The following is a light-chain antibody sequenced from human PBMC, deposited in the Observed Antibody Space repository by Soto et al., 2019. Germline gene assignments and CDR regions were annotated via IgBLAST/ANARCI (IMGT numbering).Light chain of an antibody. CDR1: QSVRSSD. CDR2: GAS. V-gene: IGKV3-20*01. J-gene: IGKJ5*01. Sequence: EIVLTQSPGNTSLSPGERPTLACGASQSVRSSDLAWYQQKPGQAXXLLVYGASSRAPGIPDRFSGSVSGTDFTLTTSRLETKDFAAYYGQHYGTSPSITFGQGTRLEIK. CDR3: QHYGTSPSIT.